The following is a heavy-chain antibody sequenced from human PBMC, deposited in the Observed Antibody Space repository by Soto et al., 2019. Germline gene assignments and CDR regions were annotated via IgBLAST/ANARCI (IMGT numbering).Heavy chain of an antibody. J-gene: IGHJ6*02. V-gene: IGHV3-23*01. D-gene: IGHD1-7*01. CDR1: GFTFNDFA. Sequence: EVQLLESGGGLVQPGGSLRLSCAASGFTFNDFAMIWVRQAPGKGLEAISRISPSADRTYYVDSVKGRFTISRDNSRSTLFLQMSGLRAEDTAIYYCAKGVSQTTYYWYGMDVWGQGTTVTVS. CDR3: AKGVSQTTYYWYGMDV. CDR2: ISPSADRT.